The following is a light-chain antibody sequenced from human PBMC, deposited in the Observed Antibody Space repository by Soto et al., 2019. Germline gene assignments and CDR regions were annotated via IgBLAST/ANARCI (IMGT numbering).Light chain of an antibody. CDR3: QSYDSSLSAHYV. Sequence: QLVLTQPPSVSGAPGQRVTISCTGSSSDIGATYDVTWYQQLPGTAPKLLIYGNSNRPSGVPNRFSGSKSGTSASLAITGLHADDEADYYCQSYDSSLSAHYVFGTGTKLTVL. V-gene: IGLV1-40*01. CDR2: GNS. CDR1: SSDIGATYD. J-gene: IGLJ1*01.